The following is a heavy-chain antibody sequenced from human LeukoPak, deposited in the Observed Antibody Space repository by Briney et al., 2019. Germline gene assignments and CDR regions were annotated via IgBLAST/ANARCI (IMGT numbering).Heavy chain of an antibody. CDR2: IQFDGSNK. D-gene: IGHD2-2*01. CDR1: GFTFSSFG. Sequence: GGSLRLSCAASGFTFSSFGMNWVRQAPGKGLEWVAFIQFDGSNKYYVDSVKGCLTISRDNSKNTLYLQMNSLRAEDTAVYYCAKDHCSSTNCIGAFDIWGQGTMVTVSS. J-gene: IGHJ3*02. V-gene: IGHV3-30*02. CDR3: AKDHCSSTNCIGAFDI.